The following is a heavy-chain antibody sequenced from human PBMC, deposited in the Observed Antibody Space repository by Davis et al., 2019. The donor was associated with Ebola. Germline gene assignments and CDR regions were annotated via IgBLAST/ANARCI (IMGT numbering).Heavy chain of an antibody. CDR3: TRSGGDPDY. CDR2: IRSKANSYAT. Sequence: GGSLRLSCAASGFTFSGSAMHWVRQASGKGPEWVGRIRSKANSYATAYAASVKGRFTISRDDSKNTAYLQMNSLKTEDTAVYYCTRSGGDPDYWGQGTLVTVSS. J-gene: IGHJ4*02. V-gene: IGHV3-73*01. D-gene: IGHD2-21*02. CDR1: GFTFSGSA.